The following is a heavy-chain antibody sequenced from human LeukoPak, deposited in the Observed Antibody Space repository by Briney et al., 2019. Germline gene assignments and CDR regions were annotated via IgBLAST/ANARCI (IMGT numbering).Heavy chain of an antibody. Sequence: PSETLSLTCSVSGGSISSYYWTWIRQPPGKGLEWIGYRYYSGSTTYNPSLKSRVTISVDTSKSQFSLKLFSVTAADTAIYYCARVRGDFETDWGQGTLVTVSS. CDR2: RYYSGST. CDR3: ARVRGDFETD. V-gene: IGHV4-59*01. CDR1: GGSISSYY. D-gene: IGHD3-16*01. J-gene: IGHJ1*01.